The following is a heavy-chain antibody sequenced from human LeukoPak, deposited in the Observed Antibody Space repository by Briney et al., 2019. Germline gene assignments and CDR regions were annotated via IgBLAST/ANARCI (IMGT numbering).Heavy chain of an antibody. CDR2: INANSGTT. J-gene: IGHJ5*01. CDR1: GFAFSFYA. Sequence: GGSLRLSCAASGFAFSFYAMSWLRQPPGKGLEWVSTINANSGTTSYAASVRGRFTISRDNSKNTPYLQVNTLRADDTATYYCAKPISGGLAVTADWFHPWGQGTLVVVSS. V-gene: IGHV3-23*01. D-gene: IGHD6-19*01. CDR3: AKPISGGLAVTADWFHP.